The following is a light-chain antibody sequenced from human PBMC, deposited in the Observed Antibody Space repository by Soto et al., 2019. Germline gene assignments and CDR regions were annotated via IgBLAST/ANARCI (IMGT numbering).Light chain of an antibody. V-gene: IGKV3-11*01. CDR1: QSVSRNY. CDR3: QQRSNWPSLT. Sequence: EIVLTQSPGTLSLSPGEGATLSCRASQSVSRNYLAWYQQKPGQAPRLLIYTASNRATGIPARFSGSGSETDFTLTISSLEPEDSAVYYCQQRSNWPSLTFGGGTKVEIK. CDR2: TAS. J-gene: IGKJ4*01.